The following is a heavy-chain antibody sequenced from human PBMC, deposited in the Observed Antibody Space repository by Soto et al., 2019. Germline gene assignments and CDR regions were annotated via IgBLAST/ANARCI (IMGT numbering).Heavy chain of an antibody. J-gene: IGHJ3*02. D-gene: IGHD3-22*01. V-gene: IGHV3-21*01. Sequence: KSGRSLRLSCAASGFTLSRHTMNWVRQAPGKGLEWVSFIGSRTSDIYYADSVKGRFTISRDNAKNSLYLDLTRLRAEDTAVYFCVRDYYDTSGYPNTFDMWGQGTMVTVSS. CDR1: GFTLSRHT. CDR2: IGSRTSDI. CDR3: VRDYYDTSGYPNTFDM.